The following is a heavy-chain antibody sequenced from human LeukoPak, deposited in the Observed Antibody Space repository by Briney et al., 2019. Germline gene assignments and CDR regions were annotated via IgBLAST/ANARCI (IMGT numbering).Heavy chain of an antibody. CDR1: GXSVSSSSYY. CDR2: IYFSGST. CDR3: ARSLYRDGSIWYFEL. Sequence: SETLSLTCTVSGXSVSSSSYYWNWIRQPPGKGLEWIGYIYFSGSTDFNPSLKSRVTISVDTSKNQFSLKLTSVTAADTAVYYSARSLYRDGSIWYFELWGRGTLVTVSS. V-gene: IGHV4-61*01. J-gene: IGHJ2*01. D-gene: IGHD5-24*01.